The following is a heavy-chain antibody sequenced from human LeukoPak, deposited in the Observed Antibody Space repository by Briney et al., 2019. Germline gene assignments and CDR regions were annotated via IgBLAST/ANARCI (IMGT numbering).Heavy chain of an antibody. V-gene: IGHV3-66*02. CDR3: ARDFDAFDI. J-gene: IGHJ3*02. D-gene: IGHD3-3*01. CDR2: IYSGGST. Sequence: PGGSLRLSCTVSGFTVSKNYMSWVRQAPGKGLEWVSVIYSGGSTYYADSVKGRFTISRDNSKNTLYLQMNSLRTEDTAVYYCARDFDAFDIWAQGTMVTVSS. CDR1: GFTVSKNY.